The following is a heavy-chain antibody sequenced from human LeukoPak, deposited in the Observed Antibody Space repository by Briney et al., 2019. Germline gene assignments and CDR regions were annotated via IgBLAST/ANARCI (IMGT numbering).Heavy chain of an antibody. CDR1: GFTVSSNY. J-gene: IGHJ5*02. CDR2: IYSGGTT. Sequence: GGSLRLXCAASGFTVSSNYMSWVRQAPGKGLEWVSIIYSGGTTYYADSVKGRFTISRDHSKNTLYLQMNSLRAEDTAVYYCARDSPLAGVDPWGQGTLVTVSS. CDR3: ARDSPLAGVDP. V-gene: IGHV3-53*01. D-gene: IGHD3-10*01.